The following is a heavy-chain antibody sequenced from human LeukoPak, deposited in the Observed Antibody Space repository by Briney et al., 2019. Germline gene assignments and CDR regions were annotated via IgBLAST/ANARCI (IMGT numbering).Heavy chain of an antibody. CDR1: GFSLSTSGVG. V-gene: IGHV2-5*02. J-gene: IGHJ4*02. CDR3: AHRAAYGDYVALFDY. CDR2: IYWDDDK. Sequence: YGPTLVKPTQTLTLTCTFSGFSLSTSGVGVGWIRQPPGKALEWLALIYWDDDKRYSPSLKSRLTITKDASKNQVVLTMTNMDPVDTATYYCAHRAAYGDYVALFDYWGQGTLVTVSS. D-gene: IGHD4-17*01.